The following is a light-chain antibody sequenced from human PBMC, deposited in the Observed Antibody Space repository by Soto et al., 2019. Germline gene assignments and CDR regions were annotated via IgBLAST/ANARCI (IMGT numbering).Light chain of an antibody. CDR2: DVS. Sequence: QSVLTQPASVSGSPGQSITISCTGTSSDVGGYNFVSWYQQHPGKAPKLIISDVSNRPSGVSTRFSGSKSGNTASLTISGLQAEAEVDYYCGSYTSSNTNVFGTGTKVTVL. CDR1: SSDVGGYNF. V-gene: IGLV2-14*01. CDR3: GSYTSSNTNV. J-gene: IGLJ1*01.